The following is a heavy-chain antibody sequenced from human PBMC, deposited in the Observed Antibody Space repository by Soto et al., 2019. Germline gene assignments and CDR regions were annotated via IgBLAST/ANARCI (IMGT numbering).Heavy chain of an antibody. CDR2: IYYSGST. J-gene: IGHJ6*03. CDR3: TIQPYYDILTGYYPRWYYYMDV. D-gene: IGHD3-9*01. Sequence: SETLSLTCTVSGGFISSSSYYWGWIRQPPGKGLEWIGSIYYSGSTYYNPSLKSRVTISVDTSKNQFSLKLSSVTAADTAVYYCTIQPYYDILTGYYPRWYYYMDVWGKGTTVTVSS. CDR1: GGFISSSSYY. V-gene: IGHV4-39*01.